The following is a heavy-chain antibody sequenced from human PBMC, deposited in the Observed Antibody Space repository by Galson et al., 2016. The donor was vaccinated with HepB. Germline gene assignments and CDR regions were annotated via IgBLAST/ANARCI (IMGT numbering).Heavy chain of an antibody. J-gene: IGHJ4*02. CDR2: ITWNGATV. V-gene: IGHV3-43*01. CDR1: GFKFDDYT. CDR3: VKDNSPAGTSHYFAS. D-gene: IGHD6-13*01. Sequence: SLRLSCAASGFKFDDYTMHWVRQGPGTGLEWVSHITWNGATVSYADSVKGRHTISRDNSKKILFLQMTNLRPDDTALYYCVKDNSPAGTSHYFASWGQGTQVTVSS.